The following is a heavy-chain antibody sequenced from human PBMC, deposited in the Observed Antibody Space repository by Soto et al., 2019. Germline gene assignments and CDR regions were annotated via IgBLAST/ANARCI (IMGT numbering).Heavy chain of an antibody. D-gene: IGHD2-2*01. J-gene: IGHJ5*02. CDR2: ISGSGGST. CDR1: GFNFSSYA. Sequence: VGSLRLSYTASGFNFSSYAMRWVRQAPGKGLEWVSAISGSGGSTYYADSVKGRFTISRDNSKNTLYLQMNSLRAEDTAVYYCAKDLTYCSSTSCYNWFDPWGQGTLVTVSS. V-gene: IGHV3-23*01. CDR3: AKDLTYCSSTSCYNWFDP.